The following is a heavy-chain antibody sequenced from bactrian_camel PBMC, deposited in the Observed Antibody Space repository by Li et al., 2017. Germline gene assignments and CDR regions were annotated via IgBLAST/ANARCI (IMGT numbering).Heavy chain of an antibody. CDR3: AKDYVDGLGIDS. D-gene: IGHD5*01. CDR1: GFSFGSDK. V-gene: IGHV3S1*01. CDR2: ISSTGRST. Sequence: VQLVESGGALVQPGGSLLLSCEVSGFSFGSDKMAWAWVRQAPGKGLEWVSSISSTGRSTFYEGSVKGRFAISRDKAKNTLYLQLNSLKTEDTAMHYCAKDYVDGLGIDSWGQGTQVTVS. J-gene: IGHJ4*01.